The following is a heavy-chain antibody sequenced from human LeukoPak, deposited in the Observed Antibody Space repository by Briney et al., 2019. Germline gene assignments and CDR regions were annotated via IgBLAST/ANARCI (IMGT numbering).Heavy chain of an antibody. V-gene: IGHV4-34*01. CDR2: INHIGTT. CDR3: ARRYTRYCSSTSCYADMPVKVLDP. CDR1: GGSFRGSY. J-gene: IGHJ5*02. D-gene: IGHD2-2*01. Sequence: PSETLSLTGVFNGGSFRGSYGGWFRQPPGKGLNGIGEINHIGTTNYNPSLKSRVTISVDTSKNQFSLKLSSVTAADTAVYYCARRYTRYCSSTSCYADMPVKVLDPWGQGTLVTVSS.